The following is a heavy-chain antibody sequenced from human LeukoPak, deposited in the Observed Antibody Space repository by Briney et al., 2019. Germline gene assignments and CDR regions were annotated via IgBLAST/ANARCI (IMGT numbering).Heavy chain of an antibody. V-gene: IGHV3-7*01. CDR2: IKQDGSEK. D-gene: IGHD3/OR15-3a*01. CDR3: ARDAGTGYYGDY. CDR1: GFTFRSYW. J-gene: IGHJ4*02. Sequence: GGSLRLSCAASGFTFRSYWMSWVRQAPGKGLEWVANIKQDGSEKYYVDSVKGRFTISRDNAKNSLYLQMNSLRAEDTAVYYCARDAGTGYYGDYWGQGTLVTVSS.